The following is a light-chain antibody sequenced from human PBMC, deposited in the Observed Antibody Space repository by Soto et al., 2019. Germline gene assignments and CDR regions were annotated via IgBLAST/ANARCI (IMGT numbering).Light chain of an antibody. CDR2: EGS. J-gene: IGLJ2*01. V-gene: IGLV2-23*01. CDR3: CSYAGSSTSVV. CDR1: SSDVGSYNL. Sequence: QSALTQPASVSGSPGQSITISCTGTSSDVGSYNLVSWYQHHPGKAPKLMIYEGSKRPSGVSNSFSGSKSGNTAFLTISGLQAEDEADYYCCSYAGSSTSVVFGGGTKLTVL.